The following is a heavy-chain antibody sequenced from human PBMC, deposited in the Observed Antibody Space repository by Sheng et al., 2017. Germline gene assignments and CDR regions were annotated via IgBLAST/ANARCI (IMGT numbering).Heavy chain of an antibody. V-gene: IGHV4-38-2*02. D-gene: IGHD1-1*01. CDR2: IYHSGST. CDR1: GYSISSGYY. J-gene: IGHJ4*02. Sequence: QVQLQESGPGLVKPSETLSLTCAVSGYSISSGYYWGWILQPPGKGLEWIGSIYHSGSTYYNPSLKSRVTISVDTSKNQFSLKLSSVTAADTAVYYCARDRDNWNDVSLIDYWGQGTLVTVSS. CDR3: ARDRDNWNDVSLIDY.